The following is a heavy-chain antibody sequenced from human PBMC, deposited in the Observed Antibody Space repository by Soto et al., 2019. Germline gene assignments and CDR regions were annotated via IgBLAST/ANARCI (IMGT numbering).Heavy chain of an antibody. V-gene: IGHV1-18*03. J-gene: IGHJ4*02. CDR1: GYTFTSYG. Sequence: QVHLVQSGAEVKKPGASVKVSCKASGYTFTSYGITWVRQAPGQGIEWMGWISAHNGNTDYAQKLQGRVIVTRDTSTGRAFMELRSLISDDLDVYYCARGWYGDYWGQGALVSVSS. CDR3: ARGWYGDY. D-gene: IGHD6-13*01. CDR2: ISAHNGNT.